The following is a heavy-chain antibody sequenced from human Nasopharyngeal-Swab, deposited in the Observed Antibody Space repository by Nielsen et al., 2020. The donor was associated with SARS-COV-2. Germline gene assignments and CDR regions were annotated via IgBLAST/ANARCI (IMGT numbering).Heavy chain of an antibody. D-gene: IGHD3-10*01. J-gene: IGHJ4*02. CDR3: ARSNYGSGSYYFDY. CDR2: VNPSDGST. CDR1: GYTFTNYF. Sequence: ASVKVSCKASGYTFTNYFIHWVRRAPGQGLEWMGIVNPSDGSTTYAQNFEGRVTMTWDTSTSTVYMELSRLRSEDTAIYYCARSNYGSGSYYFDYWGQGTLVTVSS. V-gene: IGHV1-46*01.